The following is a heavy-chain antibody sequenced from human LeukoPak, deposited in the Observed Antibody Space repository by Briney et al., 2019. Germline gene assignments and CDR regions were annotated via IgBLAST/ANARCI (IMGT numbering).Heavy chain of an antibody. Sequence: GGSLRLSCAASGFTFSSYGMSWVRQAPGKGLEWVSAISGSGGSTYYADSVKGRFTISRDNSKNTLYLQMNSLRAEDTAVYYCARGRYSYGYWYFDYWGQGTLVTVSS. V-gene: IGHV3-23*01. D-gene: IGHD5-18*01. J-gene: IGHJ4*02. CDR1: GFTFSSYG. CDR2: ISGSGGST. CDR3: ARGRYSYGYWYFDY.